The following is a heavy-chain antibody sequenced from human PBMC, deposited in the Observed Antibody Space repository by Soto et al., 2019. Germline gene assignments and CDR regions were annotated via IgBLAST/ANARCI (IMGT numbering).Heavy chain of an antibody. V-gene: IGHV4-59*08. J-gene: IGHJ4*02. CDR1: GGSISSSY. D-gene: IGHD6-19*01. CDR2: IYYSGST. Sequence: SETLSLTCTVSGGSISSSYWSWIRQPPGKGLEWIGYIYYSGSTNYNPSLKSRVTISVDTSKNQFSLTLSSVTAADTAVYYCARYAAVAGILDYWGQGTLVTVSS. CDR3: ARYAAVAGILDY.